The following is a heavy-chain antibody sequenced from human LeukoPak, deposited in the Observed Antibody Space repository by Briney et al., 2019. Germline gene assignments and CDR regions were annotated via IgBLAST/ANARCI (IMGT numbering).Heavy chain of an antibody. V-gene: IGHV3-48*02. CDR1: GFTFSSYS. CDR2: ISSSSSTI. CDR3: ASFVDSETPYYFDY. J-gene: IGHJ4*02. D-gene: IGHD5-18*01. Sequence: GGSLRLSCAASGFTFSSYSMTWVRQAPGKGLEWVSYISSSSSTIYYAGSVKGRFTISRDNAKNSLYLQMNSLRDEDTAVYYCASFVDSETPYYFDYWGQGTLVTVSS.